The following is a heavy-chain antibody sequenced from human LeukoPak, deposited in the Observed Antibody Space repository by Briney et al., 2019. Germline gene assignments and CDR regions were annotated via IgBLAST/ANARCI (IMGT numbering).Heavy chain of an antibody. V-gene: IGHV7-4-1*02. Sequence: ASVKVSCKASGYTFTSYYMHWVRQAPGQGLEWMGWINTNTGNPTYAQGFTGRFVFSLDTSVSTAYLQISSLKAEDTAVYYCATPGPHDAFDIWGQGTMVTVSS. CDR3: ATPGPHDAFDI. CDR1: GYTFTSYY. CDR2: INTNTGNP. J-gene: IGHJ3*02.